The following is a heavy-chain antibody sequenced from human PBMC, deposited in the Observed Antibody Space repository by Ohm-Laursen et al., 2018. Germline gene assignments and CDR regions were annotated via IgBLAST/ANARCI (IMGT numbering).Heavy chain of an antibody. CDR1: DYTFTSYG. J-gene: IGHJ4*02. Sequence: SVKVSCKVSDYTFTSYGITWVRQAPGQGFEWMGWISGYNGNTKYAQEFQGRVTMTTDTSTNTVYMELRSLRSDDTAVYYCARAGYCSGGACYSGAVDYWGQGTLVTVSS. CDR3: ARAGYCSGGACYSGAVDY. V-gene: IGHV1-18*01. CDR2: ISGYNGNT. D-gene: IGHD2-15*01.